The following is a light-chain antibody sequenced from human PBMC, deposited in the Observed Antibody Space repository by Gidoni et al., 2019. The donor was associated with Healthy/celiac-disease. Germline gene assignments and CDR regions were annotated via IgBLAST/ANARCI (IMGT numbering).Light chain of an antibody. CDR2: DAS. CDR3: QHRSNWPPIT. Sequence: EIVLTQSPATLSLSPGERATLSCRAGPSVSSYLAWYQQKPGQAPRLLIYDASNRDTGIPARFSGSGSGTDFTLTIRSLEPEDFAVYYCQHRSNWPPITFGQEPRLEIK. CDR1: PSVSSY. J-gene: IGKJ5*01. V-gene: IGKV3-11*01.